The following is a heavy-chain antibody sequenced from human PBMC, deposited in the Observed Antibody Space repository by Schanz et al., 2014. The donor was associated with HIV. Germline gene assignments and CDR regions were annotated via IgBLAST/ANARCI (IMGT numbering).Heavy chain of an antibody. CDR3: ARDESYGGSGSYYNGYGMDV. D-gene: IGHD3-10*01. V-gene: IGHV3-30*03. J-gene: IGHJ6*02. Sequence: VQLVESGGGLVQPGGSLRLSCAASGGTFSAHAFHWVRQAPGRGLEWVALISHDGSNKYYADSVKGRFTISRDNSKNTLYLQMNSLRAEDTAVYYCARDESYGGSGSYYNGYGMDVWGQGTTVTVSS. CDR1: GGTFSAHA. CDR2: ISHDGSNK.